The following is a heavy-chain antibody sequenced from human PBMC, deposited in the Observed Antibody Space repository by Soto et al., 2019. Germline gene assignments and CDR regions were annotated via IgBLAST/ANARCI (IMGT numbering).Heavy chain of an antibody. V-gene: IGHV1-3*01. CDR1: GYTFTSYA. CDR3: ARASTPLIYYDSSGFPFS. CDR2: ISADNGNT. D-gene: IGHD3-22*01. Sequence: GASVKVSCKASGYTFTSYAMHWARHAPGQRLEWMGWISADNGNTKYAQKFQGRVTMTTDTSTSTAYMELRSLRSDDTAVYYCARASTPLIYYDSSGFPFSWGQGTLVTVSS. J-gene: IGHJ5*02.